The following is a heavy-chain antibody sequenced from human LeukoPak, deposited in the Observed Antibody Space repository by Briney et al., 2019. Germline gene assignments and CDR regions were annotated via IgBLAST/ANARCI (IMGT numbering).Heavy chain of an antibody. CDR1: GESISSYY. D-gene: IGHD3-22*01. CDR2: MYHSGST. V-gene: IGHV4-59*01. Sequence: SETLSLTCTVSGESISSYYWSWIRQPPGKGLEWIGYMYHSGSTNYNPSLKSRVTISVDTSKNQFSLKLSPVTAADTAVYYCARRVDDSSGYYSTKWFDPWGQGTLVTVSS. J-gene: IGHJ5*02. CDR3: ARRVDDSSGYYSTKWFDP.